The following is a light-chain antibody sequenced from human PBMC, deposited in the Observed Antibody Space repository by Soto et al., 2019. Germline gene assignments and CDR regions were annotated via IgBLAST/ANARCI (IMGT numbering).Light chain of an antibody. CDR3: QSYDSSLSGYV. Sequence: QLVLTQPPSVSGAPGQRVTMSCTGSSSNIGAGYDVHWYQQLPGTAPKLLISGNTNRPSGVPDRFSGSKSGTSASLAITGLQAEDEADDYCQSYDSSLSGYVFGTGTKVTVL. CDR2: GNT. V-gene: IGLV1-40*01. CDR1: SSNIGAGYD. J-gene: IGLJ1*01.